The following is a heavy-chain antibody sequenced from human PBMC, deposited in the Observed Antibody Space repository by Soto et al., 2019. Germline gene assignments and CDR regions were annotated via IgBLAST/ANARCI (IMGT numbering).Heavy chain of an antibody. CDR2: ISTDSDVT. V-gene: IGHV1-18*04. CDR3: ARDPTTNRASVYFDL. D-gene: IGHD1-26*01. J-gene: IGHJ2*01. Sequence: QVRLVQSEGEVKKPGASVKVSCRASGYTFTNYDISWVRQVPGQGLEWMGWISTDSDVTKYAQKFQGRVTMTTDTLTNTSSMELKSLRFDDAAVYSSARDPTTNRASVYFDLWGRGTLVNVSP. CDR1: GYTFTNYD.